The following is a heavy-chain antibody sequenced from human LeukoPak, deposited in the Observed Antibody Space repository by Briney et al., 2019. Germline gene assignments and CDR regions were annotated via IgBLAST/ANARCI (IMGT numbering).Heavy chain of an antibody. CDR2: IYYSGST. CDR3: ARLYYDSSGYYQICCFDY. D-gene: IGHD3-22*01. V-gene: IGHV4-39*01. CDR1: GGSISSSSYY. Sequence: SETLSLTCTVSGGSISSSSYYWGWVRQPPGKGLEWIGSIYYSGSTYYNPSLKRRVTISVDTSNHQFSLNLSSVTAADTAVYYCARLYYDSSGYYQICCFDYWGQGTLVTVSS. J-gene: IGHJ4*02.